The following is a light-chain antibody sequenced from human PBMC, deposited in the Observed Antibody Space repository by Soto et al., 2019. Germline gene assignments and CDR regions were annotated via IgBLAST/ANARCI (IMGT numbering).Light chain of an antibody. J-gene: IGKJ1*01. CDR2: AAS. V-gene: IGKV1-39*01. CDR1: QSISTY. Sequence: DIQMTQSPSSLSASVGDRVTITCRASQSISTYLNWYQQKPGKAPKVLIFAASTLQSGVPSRFSGSVSGTDFTLTVTSLQPEDFATYYCKQSYSSPWTFGQGTRVEIK. CDR3: KQSYSSPWT.